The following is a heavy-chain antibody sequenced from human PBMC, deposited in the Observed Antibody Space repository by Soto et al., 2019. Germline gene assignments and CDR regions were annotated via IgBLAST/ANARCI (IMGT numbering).Heavy chain of an antibody. Sequence: PSETLSLTCTVSGGSISSGDYYWSWIRQPPGKGLEWIGYIYYSGSTYYNPSLKSRVTISVDTSKNQFSLKLSSVTAADTAVYYCAACKKSQLPSRNLLYPCGQGTLVTASS. D-gene: IGHD2-2*01. V-gene: IGHV4-30-4*01. CDR2: IYYSGST. CDR1: GGSISSGDYY. CDR3: AACKKSQLPSRNLLYP. J-gene: IGHJ5*02.